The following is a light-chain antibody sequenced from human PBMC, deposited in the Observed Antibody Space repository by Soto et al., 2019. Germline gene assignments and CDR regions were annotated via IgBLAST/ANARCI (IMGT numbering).Light chain of an antibody. CDR2: DVS. J-gene: IGLJ1*01. CDR3: SSYTSSSTRV. Sequence: QSVLTQPASVSGSPGQSITISCTGTSSDVGGYNYVSWYQQHPGKAPKLMIYDVSNRPPGVSNRFSGSKSGNTASLTISGLQAEDEADYYCSSYTSSSTRVFGTGTKLTVL. CDR1: SSDVGGYNY. V-gene: IGLV2-14*01.